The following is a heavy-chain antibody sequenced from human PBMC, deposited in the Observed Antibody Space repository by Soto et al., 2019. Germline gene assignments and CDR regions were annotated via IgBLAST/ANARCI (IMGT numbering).Heavy chain of an antibody. Sequence: SETLSLTCTVYGASITNNHWWSWVRQPPGKGPELIGEIYHTGIANYNPSLESRVAFSVDKSKNQFSLSLTSVTAADTAVYYCVSKLRHYYYRLDVWGQGTPVTDSS. D-gene: IGHD2-21*01. CDR2: IYHTGIA. CDR1: GASITNNHW. V-gene: IGHV4-4*02. J-gene: IGHJ6*02. CDR3: VSKLRHYYYRLDV.